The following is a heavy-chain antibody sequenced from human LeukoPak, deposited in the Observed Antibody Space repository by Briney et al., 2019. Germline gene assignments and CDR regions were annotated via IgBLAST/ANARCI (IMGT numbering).Heavy chain of an antibody. CDR3: ARQGRYCSSTSCYTWFDP. CDR2: ISHSGST. V-gene: IGHV4-34*01. J-gene: IGHJ5*02. D-gene: IGHD2-2*02. CDR1: GGSFSGYY. Sequence: PSETLSLTCAVYGGSFSGYYRSWIRQPPGKGLEWIGEISHSGSTNYNPSLKSRVTISVDTSKNQFSLKLSSVTAADTAVYYCARQGRYCSSTSCYTWFDPWGQGTLVTVSS.